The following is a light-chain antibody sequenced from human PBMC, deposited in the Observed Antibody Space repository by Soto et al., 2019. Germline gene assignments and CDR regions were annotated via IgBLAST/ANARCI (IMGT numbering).Light chain of an antibody. CDR2: GAS. Sequence: EIVLTQSPGTLYLSPGERATLSCRASQSVSSSYLAWYQQKPGQAPRHIIYGASSRATGIPDRFSGSGSGTDFTLTISRLEPEDFAVYYCQQYCSSPPTFGGGTKVEIK. CDR3: QQYCSSPPT. CDR1: QSVSSSY. V-gene: IGKV3-20*01. J-gene: IGKJ4*01.